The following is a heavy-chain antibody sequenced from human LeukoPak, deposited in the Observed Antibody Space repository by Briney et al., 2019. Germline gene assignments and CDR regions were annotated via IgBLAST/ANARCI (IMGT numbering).Heavy chain of an antibody. D-gene: IGHD2-2*01. CDR2: IGTAGDP. V-gene: IGHV3-13*05. Sequence: GGSLRLSCAASGFTFSSYDMHWVRQATGKGLEWVSAIGTAGDPYYPGSVKGRFTISRENAKNSLYLQMNSLRAGDTAVYYCARGHCSSTSCYGYYYYGMGVWGKGTTVTVSS. CDR3: ARGHCSSTSCYGYYYYGMGV. CDR1: GFTFSSYD. J-gene: IGHJ6*04.